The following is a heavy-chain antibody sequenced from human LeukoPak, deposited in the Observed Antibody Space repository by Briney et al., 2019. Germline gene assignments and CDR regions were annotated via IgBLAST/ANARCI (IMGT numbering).Heavy chain of an antibody. CDR1: GASITSYY. CDR2: IYYSGSS. CDR3: ARLMNIAAADF. Sequence: SETLSLTCTVSGASITSYYWSWIRQPPGKGLEWIGYIYYSGSSNYNPSLKSRVTISVDMSKNQFSLKLTSVTAADTAVYYCARLMNIAAADFWGQGTQVTVSS. D-gene: IGHD6-13*01. J-gene: IGHJ4*02. V-gene: IGHV4-59*08.